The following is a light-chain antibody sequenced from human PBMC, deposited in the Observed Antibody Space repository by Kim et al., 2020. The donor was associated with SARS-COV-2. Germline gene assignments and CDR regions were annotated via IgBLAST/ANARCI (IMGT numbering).Light chain of an antibody. V-gene: IGKV3-11*01. J-gene: IGKJ2*01. CDR3: QQGKNRLPDT. CDR1: PSIGYF. Sequence: EIVLTQSPAPLSLSPGERATLSCRASPSIGYFLAWFQQEPGQAPRLRIYDSSNRVTGIPARFSGSGSGTDFTLTISSLEPEDFALYYWQQGKNRLPDTFGQGTKLE. CDR2: DSS.